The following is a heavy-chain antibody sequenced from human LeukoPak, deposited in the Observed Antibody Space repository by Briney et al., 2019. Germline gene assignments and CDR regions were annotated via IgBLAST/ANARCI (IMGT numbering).Heavy chain of an antibody. D-gene: IGHD1-1*01. CDR2: MNPNSGNT. Sequence: GASVKVSCKASGYTFTSYDINWVRQATGQGLEWMGWMNPNSGNTGYAQKFQGRVTMTRNTSISTAYMELSSLRSEDTAVYYFVAQLVDAPPTFDYWGQGTLVTVSS. J-gene: IGHJ4*02. CDR3: VAQLVDAPPTFDY. V-gene: IGHV1-8*01. CDR1: GYTFTSYD.